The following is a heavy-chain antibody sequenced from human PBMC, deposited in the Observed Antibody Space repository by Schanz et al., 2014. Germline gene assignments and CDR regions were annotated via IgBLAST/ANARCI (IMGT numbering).Heavy chain of an antibody. J-gene: IGHJ5*02. CDR2: IHQSGGT. D-gene: IGHD3-3*01. Sequence: QVQLQESGPGLVKPSETLSLTCSVSGGDIGNYYWSWIRQPPGKGLEWIGYIHQSGGTNYNPSLKSRVPILVDPPKTQFPLRLPSLTAADTAVYYCAKFLYDDPSWGQGTLVTVSS. V-gene: IGHV4-59*08. CDR3: AKFLYDDPS. CDR1: GGDIGNYY.